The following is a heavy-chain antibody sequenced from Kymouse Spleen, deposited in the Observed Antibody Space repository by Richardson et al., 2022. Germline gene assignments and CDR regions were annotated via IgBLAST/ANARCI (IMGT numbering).Heavy chain of an antibody. CDR3: ARERPFGSGSSYYYYGMDV. V-gene: IGHV4-34*01. D-gene: IGHD3-10*01. CDR2: INHSGST. Sequence: QVQLQQWGAGLLKPSETLSLTCAVYGGSFSGYYWSWIRQPPGKGLEWIGEINHSGSTNYNPSLKSRVTISVDTSKNQFSLKLSSVTAADTAVYYCARERPFGSGSSYYYYGMDVWGQGTTVTVSS. J-gene: IGHJ6*02. CDR1: GGSFSGYY.